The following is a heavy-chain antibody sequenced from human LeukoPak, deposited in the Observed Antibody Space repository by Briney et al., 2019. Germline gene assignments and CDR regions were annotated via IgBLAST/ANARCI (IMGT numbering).Heavy chain of an antibody. J-gene: IGHJ3*02. CDR1: GYTFTGYY. D-gene: IGHD2-15*01. CDR2: IDAGNGNT. Sequence: GASVKVSCKASGYTFTGYYMHWVRQAPGQRLEWMGWIDAGNGNTKYSQEFQGRVTISRDTSASTAYMELSSLRSEDTAVYYCATDGAGGTSGPFVEAFDIWGQGTMVTVSS. CDR3: ATDGAGGTSGPFVEAFDI. V-gene: IGHV1/OR15-3*02.